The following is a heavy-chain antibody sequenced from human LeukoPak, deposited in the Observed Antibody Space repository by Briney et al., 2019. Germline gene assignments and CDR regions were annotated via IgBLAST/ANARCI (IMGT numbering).Heavy chain of an antibody. V-gene: IGHV3-9*01. Sequence: GGSLRLSCAASGFTFDDYAMHWVRQAPGKGLEWVSGISRNSGSIGYAGSVKGRFTISRDNAKNSLYLQMNSLRAEDTALYYCAKGAVGWTGDTYDAFDIWGQGTMVTVSS. D-gene: IGHD3/OR15-3a*01. CDR1: GFTFDDYA. CDR3: AKGAVGWTGDTYDAFDI. J-gene: IGHJ3*02. CDR2: ISRNSGSI.